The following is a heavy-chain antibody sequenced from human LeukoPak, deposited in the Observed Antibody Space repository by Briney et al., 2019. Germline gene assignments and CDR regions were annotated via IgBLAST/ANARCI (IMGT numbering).Heavy chain of an antibody. V-gene: IGHV4-38-2*02. Sequence: SETLSLTCTVSGYSNSSGYYWGWIRQPPGKGLEWIGSIYHSGSTYYNPSLKSRVTISVDTSKNQFSLKLSSVTAADTAVYYCARDYANYGAFDIWGQGTMVTVSS. CDR3: ARDYANYGAFDI. D-gene: IGHD4/OR15-4a*01. J-gene: IGHJ3*02. CDR1: GYSNSSGYY. CDR2: IYHSGST.